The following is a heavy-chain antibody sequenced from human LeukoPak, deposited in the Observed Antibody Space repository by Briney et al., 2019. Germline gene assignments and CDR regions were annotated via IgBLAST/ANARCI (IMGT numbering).Heavy chain of an antibody. J-gene: IGHJ4*02. CDR3: ARVGFYDSSGYYYSY. CDR2: INVDNGVT. V-gene: IGHV1-2*02. D-gene: IGHD3-22*01. CDR1: GYTFTDYF. Sequence: GASVKVSCKTSGYTFTDYFIHWVRQAPGQGLEWIGLINVDNGVTNYAQKFQGRVTLTRDTSISTAYMELSRLRSDDTAVYYCARVGFYDSSGYYYSYWGQGTLVTVSS.